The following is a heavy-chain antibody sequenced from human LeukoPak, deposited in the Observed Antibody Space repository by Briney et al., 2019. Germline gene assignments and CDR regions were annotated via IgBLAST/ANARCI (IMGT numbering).Heavy chain of an antibody. V-gene: IGHV3-23*01. CDR3: AKDRIVVVVAATNYYFDY. CDR2: ISGSGDST. CDR1: GFTFSSYA. J-gene: IGHJ4*02. D-gene: IGHD2-15*01. Sequence: GGSLRLSCAASGFTFSSYAMSWVRQAPGKGLDWVSAISGSGDSTYYADSVKGRFTISRDNSKNTLYLQMNSLRAEDTAVYYCAKDRIVVVVAATNYYFDYWGQGTLVTVSS.